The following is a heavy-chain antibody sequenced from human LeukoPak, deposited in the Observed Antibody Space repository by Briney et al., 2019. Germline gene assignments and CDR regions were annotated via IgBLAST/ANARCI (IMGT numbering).Heavy chain of an antibody. CDR2: IYYSGST. D-gene: IGHD3-10*01. Sequence: SETLSLTCTVSGGSISSYYWSWIRQPPGKGLEWIGYIYYSGSTNYNPSLKSRVTISVGTSKNQFSLKLSSVTAADTAVYYCARGPPPHYYGSAYMDVWGKGTTVTVSS. CDR3: ARGPPPHYYGSAYMDV. CDR1: GGSISSYY. J-gene: IGHJ6*03. V-gene: IGHV4-59*01.